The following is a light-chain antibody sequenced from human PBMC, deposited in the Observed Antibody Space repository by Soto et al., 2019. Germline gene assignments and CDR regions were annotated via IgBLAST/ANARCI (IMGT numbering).Light chain of an antibody. Sequence: QSVLTQPVSVSGSPGQAITISYPGTSSDINTYIYISWYQQHPCKAPKLIIYDVTNRPPGVSNRFSGSKSGNTASLTISGLQAEDEADYYCSSYTISTLVFGTGTKVTVL. CDR2: DVT. CDR1: SSDINTYIY. J-gene: IGLJ1*01. CDR3: SSYTISTLV. V-gene: IGLV2-14*03.